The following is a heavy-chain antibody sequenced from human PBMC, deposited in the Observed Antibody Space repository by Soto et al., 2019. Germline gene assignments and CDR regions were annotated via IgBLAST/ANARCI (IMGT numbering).Heavy chain of an antibody. V-gene: IGHV4-59*01. CDR2: IYYSGST. J-gene: IGHJ3*02. Sequence: PSETLSLTCTVSGGSISSYYWSWIRQPPGKGLEWIGYIYYSGSTNYNPSLKSRVTISVDTSKNQFSLKLSSVTAADTAVYYCARDRTNWNDVPYAFDIWGQGTMVTVSS. CDR3: ARDRTNWNDVPYAFDI. D-gene: IGHD1-1*01. CDR1: GGSISSYY.